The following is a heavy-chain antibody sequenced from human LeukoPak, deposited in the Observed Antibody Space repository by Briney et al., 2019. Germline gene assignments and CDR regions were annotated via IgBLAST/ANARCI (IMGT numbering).Heavy chain of an antibody. D-gene: IGHD2-15*01. CDR1: GFSFSDTW. CDR2: SKNKANSYIT. CDR3: ARDDGGQGDY. Sequence: PGGSLRLSCAASGFSFSDTWMNWVRQAPGKGLEWVGRSKNKANSYITQYAAFVQGRFTISRDDSKNSLYLQINSLKTEDTAVYYCARDDGGQGDYWGQGTLVTVSS. V-gene: IGHV3-72*01. J-gene: IGHJ4*02.